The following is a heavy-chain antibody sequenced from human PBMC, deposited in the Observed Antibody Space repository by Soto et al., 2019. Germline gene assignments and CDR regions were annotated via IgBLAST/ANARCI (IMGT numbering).Heavy chain of an antibody. D-gene: IGHD1-1*01. Sequence: PSETLSLTCAVYGGSFSGYYWSWIRQPPGKGLEWIGEINHSGSTNYNPSLKSRVTISVDTSKNQFSLKLSSVTAADTAAYYCARGRRGTTTPGFDYWGQGTLVTVSS. CDR1: GGSFSGYY. J-gene: IGHJ4*02. V-gene: IGHV4-34*01. CDR2: INHSGST. CDR3: ARGRRGTTTPGFDY.